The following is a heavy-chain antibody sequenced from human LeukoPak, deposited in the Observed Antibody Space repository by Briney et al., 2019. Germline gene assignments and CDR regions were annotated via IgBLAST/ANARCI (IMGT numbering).Heavy chain of an antibody. D-gene: IGHD2-15*01. CDR1: GGSFSGYY. Sequence: PSETLSLTCAVYGGSFSGYYWSWIRQPPGKGLEWIGEINHSGSTNYNPSLKSRVTISVDTSKNQFSLKLSSVTAADTAVYYCARDPRGYCSGGSCSSYYYYYGMDVWGQGTTVTVSS. CDR2: INHSGST. J-gene: IGHJ6*02. V-gene: IGHV4-34*01. CDR3: ARDPRGYCSGGSCSSYYYYYGMDV.